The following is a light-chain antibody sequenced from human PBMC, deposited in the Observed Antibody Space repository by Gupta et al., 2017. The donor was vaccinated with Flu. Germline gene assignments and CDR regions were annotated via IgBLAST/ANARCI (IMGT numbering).Light chain of an antibody. CDR3: AALDSNLSGVV. CDR1: TSNIGSNY. J-gene: IGLJ2*01. CDR2: DNN. V-gene: IGLV1-51*01. Sequence: QSVLTQPPAVSAAPGQKVTISWYGSTSNIGSNYVAWDQQVPGEAPKLLIYDNNHRPPGIPDRISGSKSGTSATLGIAGLQTGEEADYYCAALDSNLSGVVFGGGTKLTVL.